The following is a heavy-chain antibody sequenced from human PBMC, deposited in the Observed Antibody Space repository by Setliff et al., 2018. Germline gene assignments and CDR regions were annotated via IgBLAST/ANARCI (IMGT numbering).Heavy chain of an antibody. Sequence: LRLSCAASGFTFRSYWMSWVRQAPGKGLEWVANIKKDGSIKYYLDSVRGRFTISRDNAENSLTLQMNSLRVEDTAVYYCSRDSVTMVRGVIRSYYYYYMDVWGKGTTVTVSS. CDR3: SRDSVTMVRGVIRSYYYYYMDV. CDR1: GFTFRSYW. CDR2: IKKDGSIK. V-gene: IGHV3-7*01. J-gene: IGHJ6*03. D-gene: IGHD3-10*01.